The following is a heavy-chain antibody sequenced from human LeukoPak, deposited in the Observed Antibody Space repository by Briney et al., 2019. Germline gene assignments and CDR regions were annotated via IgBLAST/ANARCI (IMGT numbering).Heavy chain of an antibody. Sequence: ETPSLTCTVSGGSISNYYWSWIRQPPGKGLEWIGSIYYTGTTNYNPSLKSRVTISVDTSKSQFTLKLSSVTAADTAVYYCASGRDFGWAGIWNWGQGTLVTVSP. CDR3: ASGRDFGWAGIWN. V-gene: IGHV4-59*08. CDR1: GGSISNYY. CDR2: IYYTGTT. D-gene: IGHD6-19*01. J-gene: IGHJ4*02.